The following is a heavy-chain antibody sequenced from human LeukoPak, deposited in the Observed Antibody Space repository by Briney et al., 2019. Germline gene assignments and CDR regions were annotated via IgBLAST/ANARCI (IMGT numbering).Heavy chain of an antibody. J-gene: IGHJ4*02. Sequence: ASVKVSCKASGYTFTSFDINWVRQATGQGLEGMGWMNPNSGNAGSAQKFQGRITMTRNTSITTAYMELSSLRSEDTAVYYCARGNKDYGDYARGLSDYWGQGTLVTVSS. CDR1: GYTFTSFD. V-gene: IGHV1-8*01. D-gene: IGHD4-17*01. CDR2: MNPNSGNA. CDR3: ARGNKDYGDYARGLSDY.